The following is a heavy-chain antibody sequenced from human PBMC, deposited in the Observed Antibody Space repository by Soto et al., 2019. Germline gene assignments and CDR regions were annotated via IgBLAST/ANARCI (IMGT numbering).Heavy chain of an antibody. J-gene: IGHJ4*02. Sequence: EVQLLESGGGLVQPGGSLRLSCAVSGFSFSNSAMTWVRQAPGKGLEWVSGISGSGDITYNTDSGKGRFAISRDTYKNVVYLHIRSLRAEDTAVYYCAKVPQWVLRYHDCFFDYCGQGTLVTFSS. D-gene: IGHD3-9*01. CDR3: AKVPQWVLRYHDCFFDY. V-gene: IGHV3-23*01. CDR2: ISGSGDIT. CDR1: GFSFSNSA.